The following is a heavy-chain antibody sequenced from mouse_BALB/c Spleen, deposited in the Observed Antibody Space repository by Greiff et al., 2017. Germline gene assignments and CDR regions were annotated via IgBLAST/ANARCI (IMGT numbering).Heavy chain of an antibody. J-gene: IGHJ4*01. D-gene: IGHD2-1*01. CDR1: GYSFTSYW. V-gene: IGHV1-74*01. CDR3: TRHGGDYGNYAMDY. Sequence: QVQLQQPGAGLVKPGASVKLSCEASGYSFTSYWMNWVQQRPGQGLEWIGTIHRSGSETRLNQKMKDKVTFTVDKSTSTVYMQLSRPTSEDSAVYYCTRHGGDYGNYAMDYWGQGTSVTVSS. CDR2: IHRSGSET.